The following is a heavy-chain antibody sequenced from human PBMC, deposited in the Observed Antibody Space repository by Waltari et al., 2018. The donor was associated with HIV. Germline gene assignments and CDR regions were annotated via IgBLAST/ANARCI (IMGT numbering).Heavy chain of an antibody. CDR1: GVTVSSNY. Sequence: EVQLVESGGGLVQPGGSLRRSCAASGVTVSSNYMSWVRQAPGKGLEWVSVIYSGVSTYYADSVKGRFTISRDNSKNTLYLQMNSLRAEDTAVYYCASIAYCGGDCYPRGMDVWGQGTTVTVSS. CDR3: ASIAYCGGDCYPRGMDV. D-gene: IGHD2-21*02. CDR2: IYSGVST. J-gene: IGHJ6*02. V-gene: IGHV3-66*01.